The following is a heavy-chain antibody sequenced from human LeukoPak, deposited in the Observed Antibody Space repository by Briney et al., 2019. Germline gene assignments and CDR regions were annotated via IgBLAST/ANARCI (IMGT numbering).Heavy chain of an antibody. CDR2: INPNSGGT. Sequence: ASVKVSCKASGYTFTGYYMHWVRQAPGQGLEWMGRINPNSGGTNYAQKFQGRVTMTRDTSISTAYMELSRLRSDDTAVYYCARMSRVAVAPSWYFDLWGRGTLVTVSS. CDR3: ARMSRVAVAPSWYFDL. J-gene: IGHJ2*01. CDR1: GYTFTGYY. V-gene: IGHV1-2*06. D-gene: IGHD6-19*01.